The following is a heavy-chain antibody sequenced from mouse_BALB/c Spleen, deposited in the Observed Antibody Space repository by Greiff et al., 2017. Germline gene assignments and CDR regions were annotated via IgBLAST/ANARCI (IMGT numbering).Heavy chain of an antibody. Sequence: QVQLQQPGAELVKPGASVKLSCKASGYTFTSYWMQWVKQRPGQGLEWIGAIYPGDGDTRYTQKFKGKATLTADKSSSTAYMQLSSLASEDSAVYYCARSGYGYAMDYWGQGTSVTVSS. D-gene: IGHD3-1*01. CDR2: IYPGDGDT. V-gene: IGHV1-87*01. J-gene: IGHJ4*01. CDR3: ARSGYGYAMDY. CDR1: GYTFTSYW.